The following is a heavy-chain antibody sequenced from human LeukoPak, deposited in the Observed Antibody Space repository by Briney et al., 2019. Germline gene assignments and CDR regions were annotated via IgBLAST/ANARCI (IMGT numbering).Heavy chain of an antibody. J-gene: IGHJ4*02. V-gene: IGHV4-38-2*02. CDR1: GYSISSGYY. D-gene: IGHD2-2*02. CDR2: IYHSGST. CDR3: ASSAALRKLYYFDY. Sequence: PTETLSLTCTVSGYSISSGYYWGWIRQPPEKGLEWIGSIYHSGSTYYNPSLKSRVTISVDTSKNQFSLKLSSVTAADTAVYYCASSAALRKLYYFDYWGQGTLVTVSS.